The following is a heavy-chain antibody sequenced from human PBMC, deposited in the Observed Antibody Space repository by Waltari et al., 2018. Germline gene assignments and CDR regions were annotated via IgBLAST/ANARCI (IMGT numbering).Heavy chain of an antibody. J-gene: IGHJ3*02. CDR2: IDASVSP. CDR3: SRDTEYYYDDSGFVFDI. CDR1: GGSISSGSYY. V-gene: IGHV4-61*02. D-gene: IGHD3-22*01. Sequence: QVQLQESGPGLVKPSQTLSLTCTVSGGSISSGSYYWTWIRQPAGKGLEWIGRIDASVSPNYIPPLKTRVTISVDTPRNQFSLNLTSVTAAYTAVYYCSRDTEYYYDDSGFVFDIWGQGTMVTVSS.